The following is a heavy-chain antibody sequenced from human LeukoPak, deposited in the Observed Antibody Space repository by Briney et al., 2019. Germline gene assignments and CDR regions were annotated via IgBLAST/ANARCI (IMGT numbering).Heavy chain of an antibody. V-gene: IGHV3-15*01. D-gene: IGHD3-22*01. CDR1: GFNFINAW. CDR2: IKSKTDDEAT. J-gene: IGHJ4*02. Sequence: PGGSLRLSCAASGFNFINAWMTWVRQAPGKGLEWVGRIKSKTDDEATDYAAPVKGRFTISRDNSKNTLYLQMNSLRAEDTAVYYCARTSYDSTWAMDFFDFWGQGSLVTVSS. CDR3: ARTSYDSTWAMDFFDF.